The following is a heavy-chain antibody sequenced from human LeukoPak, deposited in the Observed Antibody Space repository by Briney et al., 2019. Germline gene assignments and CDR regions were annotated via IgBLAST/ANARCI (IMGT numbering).Heavy chain of an antibody. Sequence: GGSLRLSCAASGFTFSSFAMHWVRQTPGKGLEWVAGMSYNGNDKYYEDSLKGRFTISRDNCKNTLYLQMNSLRAEDTAVYYCARDPSRFGEYGYFDYWGQGSLVTVSS. CDR1: GFTFSSFA. CDR3: ARDPSRFGEYGYFDY. D-gene: IGHD3-10*01. J-gene: IGHJ4*02. CDR2: MSYNGNDK. V-gene: IGHV3-30*04.